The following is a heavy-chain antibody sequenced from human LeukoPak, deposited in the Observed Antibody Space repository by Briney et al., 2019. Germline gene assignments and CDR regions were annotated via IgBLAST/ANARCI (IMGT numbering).Heavy chain of an antibody. CDR1: GGSISSYY. V-gene: IGHV4-59*08. CDR2: YSGST. Sequence: SETLSLTCTVSGGSISSYYWSWIRQPPGKGLEWIGYYSGSTNYNPSLKSRVTISVDTSKNQFSLKLSSVTAADTAVYYCARGTIAVAGTVFDYWGQGTLVTVSS. J-gene: IGHJ4*02. CDR3: ARGTIAVAGTVFDY. D-gene: IGHD6-19*01.